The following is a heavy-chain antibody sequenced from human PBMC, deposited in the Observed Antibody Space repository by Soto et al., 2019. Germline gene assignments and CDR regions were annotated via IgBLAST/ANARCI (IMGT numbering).Heavy chain of an antibody. J-gene: IGHJ6*02. CDR1: GFTFSSYS. Sequence: LRLSCAASGFTFSSYSMNWVRQAPGKGLEWVSSISSSSSYIYYADSVKGRFTISRDNAKNSLYLQMNSLRAEDTAVYYCARVNIEANYYYYGMDVWGQGTKVTFSS. D-gene: IGHD6-13*01. V-gene: IGHV3-21*01. CDR3: ARVNIEANYYYYGMDV. CDR2: ISSSSSYI.